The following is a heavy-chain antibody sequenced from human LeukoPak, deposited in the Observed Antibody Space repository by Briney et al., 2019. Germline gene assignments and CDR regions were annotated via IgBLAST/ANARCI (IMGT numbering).Heavy chain of an antibody. CDR1: GFTFSDYY. CDR2: ISSSGSTI. Sequence: GGSLRLSCAASGFTFSDYYMSWIRQAPGKGLEWVSYISSSGSTIYYADSVKGRFTISRDNAKNSLYLQMNSLRAEDTAVYFCARGPYSYDSSGAFDIWGQGTMVTVSS. CDR3: ARGPYSYDSSGAFDI. J-gene: IGHJ3*02. D-gene: IGHD3-22*01. V-gene: IGHV3-11*01.